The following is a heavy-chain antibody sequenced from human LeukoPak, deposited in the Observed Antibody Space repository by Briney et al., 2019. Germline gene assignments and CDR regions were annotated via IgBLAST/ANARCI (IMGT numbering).Heavy chain of an antibody. D-gene: IGHD5-18*01. CDR3: ARRATTERGHSYGLDF. CDR1: GFTFMGYW. V-gene: IGHV3-7*01. CDR2: INQDGSEK. J-gene: IGHJ4*02. Sequence: GGSLRLSCAVSGFTFMGYWMTWVRQAPGKGLEWVANINQDGSEKYYVDSVKGRFTISRDSAENSLYLQMNSLRAEDTAVYYCARRATTERGHSYGLDFWGQGTLVTVSS.